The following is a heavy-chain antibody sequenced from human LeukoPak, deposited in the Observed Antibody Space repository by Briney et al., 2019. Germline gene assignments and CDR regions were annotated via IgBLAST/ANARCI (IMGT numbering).Heavy chain of an antibody. V-gene: IGHV4-39*01. CDR2: IWYSGSA. Sequence: PSETLSLTCTVSGDSISGSDYYWGWICQPPGKGLEWIANIWYSGSAYYNPSLQSRVTITVDTSKNQFSLNVRSVTAADSAVYYCLKHAGGIILTWGQGTRVTVSS. J-gene: IGHJ5*02. D-gene: IGHD3-9*01. CDR3: LKHAGGIILT. CDR1: GDSISGSDYY.